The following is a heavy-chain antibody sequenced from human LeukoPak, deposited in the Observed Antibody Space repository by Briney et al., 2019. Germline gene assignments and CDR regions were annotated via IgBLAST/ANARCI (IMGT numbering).Heavy chain of an antibody. CDR3: ARGGYGDHGAFDI. J-gene: IGHJ3*02. CDR1: GVTFSSYS. Sequence: PGGSLRLSCAASGVTFSSYSMNWVRQAPGKGLEWVSYISSSSSTIYYADSVKGRFTISRDNAKNSLYLQMNSLRAEDTAVYYCARGGYGDHGAFDIWGQGTMVTVSS. V-gene: IGHV3-48*04. CDR2: ISSSSSTI. D-gene: IGHD4-17*01.